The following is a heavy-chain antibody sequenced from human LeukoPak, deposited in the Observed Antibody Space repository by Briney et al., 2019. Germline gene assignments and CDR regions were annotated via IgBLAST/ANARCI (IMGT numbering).Heavy chain of an antibody. CDR2: ISAYNGNT. V-gene: IGHV1-18*01. CDR1: GYTFTSYG. J-gene: IGHJ4*02. Sequence: ASVKVSCKASGYTFTSYGISWVRQAPGQGLEWMGWISAYNGNTNYAQKHQGRVTMTTDPSTSTAYMELRSLRSDHTAVYYCARDPPHLDTTGGYDYWGQGTLVTVSS. CDR3: ARDPPHLDTTGGYDY. D-gene: IGHD5-18*01.